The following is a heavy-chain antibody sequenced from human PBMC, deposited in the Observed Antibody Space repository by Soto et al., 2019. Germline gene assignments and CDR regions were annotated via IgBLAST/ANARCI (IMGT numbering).Heavy chain of an antibody. D-gene: IGHD3-3*01. V-gene: IGHV4-34*01. Sequence: SETLSLTCAVYGAPFSGYYWTWVRQPPGKGLEWIGEINHTGSTKYNPSLKSRVTISLDTSKNQFSLSLRSVTAADTAVYYCARGREIFGAVTPFEYWGQGTQVTVSS. CDR1: GAPFSGYY. J-gene: IGHJ4*02. CDR3: ARGREIFGAVTPFEY. CDR2: INHTGST.